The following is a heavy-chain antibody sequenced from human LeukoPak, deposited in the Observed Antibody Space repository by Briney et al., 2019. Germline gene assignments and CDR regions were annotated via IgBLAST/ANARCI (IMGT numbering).Heavy chain of an antibody. Sequence: SETLSLTCVVSGYSISSDYFWGWTRPPPGTGLEWIGTISHSGTTFYKPSLKTRVTISLDTFKNQFSLKLHSVTAADTAVYYCVRDVGQLRSDYWGQGTLVTVSS. J-gene: IGHJ4*02. CDR3: VRDVGQLRSDY. CDR2: ISHSGTT. D-gene: IGHD2-2*01. CDR1: GYSISSDYF. V-gene: IGHV4-38-2*02.